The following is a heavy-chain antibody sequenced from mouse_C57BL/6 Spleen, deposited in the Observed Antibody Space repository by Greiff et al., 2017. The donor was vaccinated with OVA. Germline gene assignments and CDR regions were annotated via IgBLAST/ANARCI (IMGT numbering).Heavy chain of an antibody. V-gene: IGHV5-4*03. CDR2: ISDGGSYT. CDR3: ASHGGSMAY. CDR1: GFTFSSYA. J-gene: IGHJ3*01. Sequence: EVKVEESGGGLVKPGGSLTLSCAASGFTFSSYAMSWVRQTPEKRLEWVATISDGGSYTYYPDNVKGRFTISRDNAKNNLYLQMSHLKSEDTAMYYCASHGGSMAYWGQGTLVTVSA.